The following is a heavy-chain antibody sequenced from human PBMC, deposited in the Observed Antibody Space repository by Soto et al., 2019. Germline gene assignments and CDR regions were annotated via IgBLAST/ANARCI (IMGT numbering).Heavy chain of an antibody. J-gene: IGHJ5*02. CDR1: GGSFSGYY. Sequence: SETLSLTCAVYGGSFSGYYWSWIRQPPGKGLEWIGEINHSGSTNYNPSLKSRVTISVDTSKNQFSLKLSSVTAADTAVYYCARSAYYVFGSGWFDPWGQGTLVTVSS. D-gene: IGHD3-10*02. V-gene: IGHV4-34*01. CDR3: ARSAYYVFGSGWFDP. CDR2: INHSGST.